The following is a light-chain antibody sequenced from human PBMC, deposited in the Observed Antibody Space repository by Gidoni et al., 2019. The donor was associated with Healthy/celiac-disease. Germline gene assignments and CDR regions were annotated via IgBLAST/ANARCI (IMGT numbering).Light chain of an antibody. CDR2: DVS. CDR3: SSYTSSSTYV. Sequence: QSALTQPASVSGSPGQSITISCTGTSSDVGGYNYVSWYQQHPSKATKLMIYDVSNRPSGVSNRFSGSKSGNTASLTIAGLQAEDEADYYCSSYTSSSTYVFGTGTKVTVL. J-gene: IGLJ1*01. V-gene: IGLV2-14*01. CDR1: SSDVGGYNY.